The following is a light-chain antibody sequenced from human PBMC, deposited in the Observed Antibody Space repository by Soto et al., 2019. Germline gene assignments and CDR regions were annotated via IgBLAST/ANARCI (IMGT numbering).Light chain of an antibody. J-gene: IGLJ1*01. CDR3: SSYTRSSTL. Sequence: QSVLTQPASVSGSPGQSITISCTGTSSDVGGYNYVSWYQQHPGKAPKLVIYDVSNRPSGVSNRFSGSKSGNTASLTISGLQADDEADYYCSSYTRSSTLFVTGTKGTVL. CDR2: DVS. CDR1: SSDVGGYNY. V-gene: IGLV2-14*01.